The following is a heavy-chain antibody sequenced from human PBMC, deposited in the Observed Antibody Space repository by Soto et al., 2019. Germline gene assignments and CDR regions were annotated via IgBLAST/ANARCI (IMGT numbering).Heavy chain of an antibody. CDR2: ISAYNGNT. D-gene: IGHD3-10*01. CDR1: GYTFTSYG. Sequence: ASVKVSCKASGYTFTSYGISWVRQAPGQGLEWMGWISAYNGNTNYAQKLQGRVTMTTDTSTSTAYMELRSLRSDATAVYYCARDTLVRITMVRGVITNWFDPWGQGTLVTVSS. V-gene: IGHV1-18*01. J-gene: IGHJ5*02. CDR3: ARDTLVRITMVRGVITNWFDP.